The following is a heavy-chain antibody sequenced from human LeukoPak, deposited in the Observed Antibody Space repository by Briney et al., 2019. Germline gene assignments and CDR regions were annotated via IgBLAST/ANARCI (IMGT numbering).Heavy chain of an antibody. V-gene: IGHV4-59*01. D-gene: IGHD2-21*01. CDR3: ARAHIAFDI. J-gene: IGHJ3*02. CDR2: IYYSGST. Sequence: SETLSLTCTVSGGSMNNYYWNWIRQPPGKGLEWIGYIYYSGSTNYNPSLESRITTSVDTSKNQFSLKLSSVTAADTAVYYCARAHIAFDIWGQGTMVTVSS. CDR1: GGSMNNYY.